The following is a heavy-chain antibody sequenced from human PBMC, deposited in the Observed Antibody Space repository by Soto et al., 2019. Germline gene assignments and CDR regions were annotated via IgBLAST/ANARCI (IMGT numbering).Heavy chain of an antibody. CDR3: ARDLGLVVVTATFDY. V-gene: IGHV1-46*01. D-gene: IGHD2-21*02. J-gene: IGHJ4*02. CDR1: GYTFTSYY. CDR2: INPSGGST. Sequence: ASVKVSCKASGYTFTSYYMHWVRQAPGQGLEWMGIINPSGGSTSYAQKFQGRVTMTRDTSTSTVYMELSSLRSEDTAVYYCARDLGLVVVTATFDYWGQGTLVTVSS.